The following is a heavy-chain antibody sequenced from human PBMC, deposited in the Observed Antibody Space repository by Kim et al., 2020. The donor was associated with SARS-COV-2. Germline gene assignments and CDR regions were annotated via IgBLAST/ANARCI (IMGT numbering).Heavy chain of an antibody. CDR1: GFTFSSYA. Sequence: GGSLRLSCAASGFTFSSYAMSWVRHAPGKGLEWVSAISGSGGSTYYADSVKGRFTISRDNSKNTLYLQMNSLRAEDTAVYYCAKARTLLTTVVTPCDYWGQGTLVTVSS. CDR2: ISGSGGST. V-gene: IGHV3-23*01. D-gene: IGHD4-17*01. J-gene: IGHJ4*02. CDR3: AKARTLLTTVVTPCDY.